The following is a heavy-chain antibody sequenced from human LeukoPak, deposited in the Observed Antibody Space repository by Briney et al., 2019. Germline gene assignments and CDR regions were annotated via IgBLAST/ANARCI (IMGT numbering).Heavy chain of an antibody. CDR2: IRYDGSNK. CDR3: AKDLSSSWYSPVDY. Sequence: GGSLRLSCAASGFTFSDYGMHWVRQAPGKGLEWVAFIRYDGSNKYYAESVKGRFTLSRDNPKNTLFLQMNSLRAEDTAVYYCAKDLSSSWYSPVDYWGQGTLVTVSS. J-gene: IGHJ4*02. D-gene: IGHD6-13*01. V-gene: IGHV3-30*02. CDR1: GFTFSDYG.